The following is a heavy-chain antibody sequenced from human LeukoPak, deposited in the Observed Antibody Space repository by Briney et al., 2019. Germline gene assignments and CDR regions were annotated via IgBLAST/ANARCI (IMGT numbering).Heavy chain of an antibody. D-gene: IGHD6-13*01. V-gene: IGHV4-34*01. CDR2: INHSGST. CDR3: ARGVRGQQLVYSNYYYMDV. CDR1: GGSFSGYY. Sequence: SETLSLTCAVYGGSFSGYYWSWVRQPPGKGLEWIGEINHSGSTNYNPSLKSRVTISVDTSKNQFSLKLSSVTAADTAVYYCARGVRGQQLVYSNYYYMDVWGKGTTVTVSS. J-gene: IGHJ6*03.